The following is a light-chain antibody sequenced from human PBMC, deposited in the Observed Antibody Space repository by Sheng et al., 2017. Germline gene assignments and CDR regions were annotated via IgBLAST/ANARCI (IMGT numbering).Light chain of an antibody. CDR3: QQYHKWPT. J-gene: IGKJ3*01. CDR2: DAS. Sequence: EIVLTQSPGTLSLSPGERATLSCRASQSVSSSYLAWYQHKPGQAPRVLIYDASTRATGSPARFNGSGSGTEFTLTISSLQSEDSAIYFCQQYHKWPTFGPGTKLHI. CDR1: QSVSSSY. V-gene: IGKV3-15*01.